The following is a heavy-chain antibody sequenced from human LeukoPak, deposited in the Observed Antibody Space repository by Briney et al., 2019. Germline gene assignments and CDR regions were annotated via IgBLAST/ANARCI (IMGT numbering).Heavy chain of an antibody. CDR1: GFTFITSW. Sequence: GESLRLSCAASGFTFITSWMSWLRQAPGKGLEWVAHIKPDGSEKYYVDSVKGRFTISRDNAKNSLSLQMNSLRAEDTAVYYCAELGITMIGGVWGKGTTVTISS. D-gene: IGHD3-10*02. CDR3: AELGITMIGGV. J-gene: IGHJ6*04. CDR2: IKPDGSEK. V-gene: IGHV3-7*01.